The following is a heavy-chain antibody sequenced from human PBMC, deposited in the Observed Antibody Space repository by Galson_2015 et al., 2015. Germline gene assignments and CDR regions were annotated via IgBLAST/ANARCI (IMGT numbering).Heavy chain of an antibody. J-gene: IGHJ3*01. Sequence: SLRLSCAASGFSFSNYWLDWVRQAPGKGLEWVATIKHDGREKYYVDSVKGRFTISRDNAANLMYLQMNGLRAGDSAVYYCVAGIGWLPDYWGQGTMVTVSS. CDR2: IKHDGREK. D-gene: IGHD6-19*01. V-gene: IGHV3-7*01. CDR3: VAGIGWLPDY. CDR1: GFSFSNYW.